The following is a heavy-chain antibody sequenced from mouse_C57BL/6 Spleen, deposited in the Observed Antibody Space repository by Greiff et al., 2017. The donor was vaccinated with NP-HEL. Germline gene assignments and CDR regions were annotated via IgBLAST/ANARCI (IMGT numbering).Heavy chain of an antibody. J-gene: IGHJ3*01. CDR2: ISDGGSYT. Sequence: EVMLVESGGGLVKPGGSLKLSCAASGFTFSSYAMSWVRQTPEKRLEWVATISDGGSYTYYPDNVKGRFTISRDNAKNNLYLQMSHLKSEDTAMYYCAREGELSTWFAYWGQGTLVTVSA. D-gene: IGHD4-1*01. CDR3: AREGELSTWFAY. V-gene: IGHV5-4*01. CDR1: GFTFSSYA.